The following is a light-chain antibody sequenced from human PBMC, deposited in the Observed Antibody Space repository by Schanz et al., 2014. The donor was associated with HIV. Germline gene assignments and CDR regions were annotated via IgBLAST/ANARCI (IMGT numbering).Light chain of an antibody. V-gene: IGKV3-15*01. CDR2: GAS. CDR1: QSVSST. CDR3: QQYNNWPPRT. Sequence: EIVLTQSPGTLSLSPGERATLSCRASQSVSSTLAWYQQKPGQAPRLLIYGASTRATGIPARFSGSGSGTEFTLTISSLQSEDFAVYYCQQYNNWPPRTFGQGTKVDFK. J-gene: IGKJ1*01.